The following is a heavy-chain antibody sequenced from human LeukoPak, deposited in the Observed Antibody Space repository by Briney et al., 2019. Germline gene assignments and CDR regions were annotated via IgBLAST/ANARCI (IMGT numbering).Heavy chain of an antibody. CDR3: ASPDYYYDSSGYYLGGDY. J-gene: IGHJ4*02. D-gene: IGHD3-22*01. V-gene: IGHV3-21*01. CDR2: ISSSSSYI. CDR1: GFTFSSYS. Sequence: GSLRLSCAASGFTFSSYSMNWVRQAPGKGLEWVSSISSSSSYIYYADSVKGRFTISRDNAKNSLYLQMNSLRAEDTAVSYCASPDYYYDSSGYYLGGDYWGQGTLVTVSS.